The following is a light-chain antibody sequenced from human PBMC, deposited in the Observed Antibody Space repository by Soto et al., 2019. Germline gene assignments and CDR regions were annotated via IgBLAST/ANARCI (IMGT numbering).Light chain of an antibody. CDR1: NSNIGSNT. J-gene: IGLJ2*01. CDR3: ALWDDSLNGVV. CDR2: SNS. Sequence: QSVLTQPPSASGTPGQRVTISCSGSNSNIGSNTVNWYQHLPGTAPKLLIYSNSQRPSGVPDRFSGSKSDTSASLAIYGLQSEDEDDYYCALWDDSLNGVVFGGGTQLTVL. V-gene: IGLV1-44*01.